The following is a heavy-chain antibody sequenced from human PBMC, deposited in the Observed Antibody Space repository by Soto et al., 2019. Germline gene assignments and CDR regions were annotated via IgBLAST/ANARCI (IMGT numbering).Heavy chain of an antibody. CDR3: ARAPTGRYDFWSGSNYYHYGMDV. CDR1: GFTFSDYY. D-gene: IGHD3-3*01. J-gene: IGHJ6*02. CDR2: ISGTGSYT. Sequence: GGSLRLSCAVSGFTFSDYYMSWIRQAPGKGLEWLSYISGTGSYTNYADSVKGRFTISRDNAKNSLYLQMNSLRAEDTAMYYCARAPTGRYDFWSGSNYYHYGMDVWGQGTTVTVSS. V-gene: IGHV3-11*06.